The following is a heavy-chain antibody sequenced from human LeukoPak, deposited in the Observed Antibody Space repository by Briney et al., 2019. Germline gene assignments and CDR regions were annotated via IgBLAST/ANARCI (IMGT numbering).Heavy chain of an antibody. CDR2: IKTDGSVT. V-gene: IGHV3-74*01. D-gene: IGHD6-13*01. CDR1: GFTFSNHW. J-gene: IGHJ4*02. Sequence: GGSLRLSCAASGFTFSNHWIHWVRQAPGKGLVWVSRIKTDGSVTNYADSVEGRFTISRDNSRNTLYLQMTSLRADDTAVYYCAKKTPGTYPFDYWGQGTLVTVSP. CDR3: AKKTPGTYPFDY.